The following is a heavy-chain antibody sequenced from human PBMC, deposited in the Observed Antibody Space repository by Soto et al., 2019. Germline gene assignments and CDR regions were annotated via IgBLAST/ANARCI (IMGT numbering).Heavy chain of an antibody. J-gene: IGHJ4*02. Sequence: EVQLLESGGGLVQPGGSLRLSCAASGFTFSTYAMNWVRQAPGKGLEWVSGISGSGDSTYYADSVKGRFTVSRDNSKNTLYLEMSSQRGEDTAVFYCAKERSSGWSFDYWGQGTLVTVSP. CDR1: GFTFSTYA. V-gene: IGHV3-23*01. CDR3: AKERSSGWSFDY. CDR2: ISGSGDST. D-gene: IGHD6-19*01.